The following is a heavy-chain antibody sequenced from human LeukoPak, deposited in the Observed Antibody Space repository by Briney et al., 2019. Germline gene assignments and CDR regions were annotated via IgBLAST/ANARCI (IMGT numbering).Heavy chain of an antibody. CDR1: GGSFSGYY. CDR2: INHSGST. Sequence: PSETLSLTCAVYGGSFSGYYWSRIRQPPGKGLEWIGEINHSGSTNYNPSLKSRVTISVDTSKDQFSLKLSSVTAADTAVYYCARTGPYTYYYDSSGYYFDYWGQGTLVTVSS. V-gene: IGHV4-34*01. J-gene: IGHJ4*02. CDR3: ARTGPYTYYYDSSGYYFDY. D-gene: IGHD3-22*01.